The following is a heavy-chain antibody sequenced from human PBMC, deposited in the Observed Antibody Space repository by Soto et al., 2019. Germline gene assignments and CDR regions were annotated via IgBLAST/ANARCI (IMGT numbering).Heavy chain of an antibody. CDR3: ARPPTASLDAFDI. CDR1: GGSISSSRYY. J-gene: IGHJ3*02. Sequence: LSLTCTVSGGSISSSRYYWGWIRQPPGKGLEWIGSIFYSGSTYHNPSLKSRVTISVDTSKNQFSLKLSSVTAADTAVYYCARPPTASLDAFDIWGQGTMVTVSS. CDR2: IFYSGST. V-gene: IGHV4-39*01.